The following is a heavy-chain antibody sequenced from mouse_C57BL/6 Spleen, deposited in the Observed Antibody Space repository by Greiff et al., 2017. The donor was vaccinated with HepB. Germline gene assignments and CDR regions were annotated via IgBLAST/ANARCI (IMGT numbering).Heavy chain of an antibody. CDR2: INPSSGYT. CDR3: ARSDDYDGGYAMDY. J-gene: IGHJ4*01. CDR1: GYTFTSYW. D-gene: IGHD2-4*01. Sequence: LQESGAELAKPGASVKLSCKASGYTFTSYWMHWVKQRPGPGLEWIGYINPSSGYTKSNQKFKDKATLTADNASSTAHMQLSSLTYENSAVYYCARSDDYDGGYAMDYWGQGTSVTVSS. V-gene: IGHV1-7*01.